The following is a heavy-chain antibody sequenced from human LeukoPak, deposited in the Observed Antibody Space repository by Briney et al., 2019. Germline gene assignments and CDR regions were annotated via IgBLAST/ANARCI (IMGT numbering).Heavy chain of an antibody. V-gene: IGHV3-23*01. Sequence: GGSLRLSCTASGFTFSDYAMSWVRQAPGKGLEWVSTISTNGDSTYYADSVKGRFTISRDNSRNTLSLQMNSLRAEDTAVYYCARVRSCSGGSCYIYYYYYYMDVWGKGTTVTISS. CDR3: ARVRSCSGGSCYIYYYYYYMDV. CDR2: ISTNGDST. D-gene: IGHD2-15*01. J-gene: IGHJ6*03. CDR1: GFTFSDYA.